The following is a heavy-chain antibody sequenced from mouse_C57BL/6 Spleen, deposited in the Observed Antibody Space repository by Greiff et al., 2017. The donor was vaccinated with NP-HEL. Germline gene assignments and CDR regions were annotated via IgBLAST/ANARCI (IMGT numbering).Heavy chain of an antibody. CDR3: ARTHYYGSSFWYFDV. J-gene: IGHJ1*03. V-gene: IGHV3-1*01. CDR1: GYSITSGYD. CDR2: ISYSGST. D-gene: IGHD1-1*01. Sequence: DVQLQESGPGMVKPSQSLSLTCTVTGYSITSGYDWHWIRHFPGNKLEWMGYISYSGSTNYNPSLKSRISITHDTSKNHFFLKLNSVTTEDTATYYCARTHYYGSSFWYFDVWGTGTTVTVSS.